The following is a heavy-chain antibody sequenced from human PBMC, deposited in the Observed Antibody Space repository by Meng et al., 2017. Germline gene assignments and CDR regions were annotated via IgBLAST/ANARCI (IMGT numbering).Heavy chain of an antibody. CDR3: ARQPGGSYDILTGYSTYNWFDP. CDR1: GATFSSYA. CDR2: IIPSFGTA. Sequence: SVKVSCNASGATFSSYAISWVRQAPGQGLEWMGGIIPSFGTANYAQKFQGRVTITADKSTSTAYMELRSMRSEDTAVYYCARQPGGSYDILTGYSTYNWFDPWGQGTLVTVSS. D-gene: IGHD3-9*01. J-gene: IGHJ5*02. V-gene: IGHV1-69*06.